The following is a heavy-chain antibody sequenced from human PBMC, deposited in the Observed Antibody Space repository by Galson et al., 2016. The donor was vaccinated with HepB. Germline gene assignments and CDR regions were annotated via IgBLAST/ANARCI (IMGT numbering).Heavy chain of an antibody. V-gene: IGHV1-69*05. D-gene: IGHD3-9*01. Sequence: SVKVSCKASGGTFNRYAFSRVRQAPGQGLEWMGGITPRFGTANYPQRSQGRVTTTMDESTSTVYMELSSLRLEDTAVYYCATSILTGDPYYYYAMDVWGQGTAITVSS. J-gene: IGHJ6*02. CDR2: ITPRFGTA. CDR3: ATSILTGDPYYYYAMDV. CDR1: GGTFNRYA.